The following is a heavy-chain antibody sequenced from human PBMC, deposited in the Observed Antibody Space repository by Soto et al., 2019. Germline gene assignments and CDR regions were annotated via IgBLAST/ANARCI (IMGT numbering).Heavy chain of an antibody. J-gene: IGHJ4*02. CDR1: GFAFSSYE. Sequence: PGETLRLSCAVAGFAFSSYEINWVCQAPAKGREWISYISSSGETIHYADSVKGRFTISRDNAKNSLSLPLNTLTVEDTAVYFCARGCRSPGKVCFDYWGQGTLVTVSS. D-gene: IGHD2-15*01. CDR2: ISSSGETI. V-gene: IGHV3-48*03. CDR3: ARGCRSPGKVCFDY.